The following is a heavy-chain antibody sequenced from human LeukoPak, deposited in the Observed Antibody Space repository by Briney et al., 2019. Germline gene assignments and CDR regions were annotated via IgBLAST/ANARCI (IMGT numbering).Heavy chain of an antibody. Sequence: SETLSLTCTVSGGSISSSSYYWGWIRQPPGKGLEWVGTIYYSGSTYYNPSFKSRVTISVDTSKNQFSLKLSSVTAADTAVYYCARDGYNYAPIYYWGQGTLVTVSS. V-gene: IGHV4-39*07. CDR3: ARDGYNYAPIYY. J-gene: IGHJ4*02. CDR2: IYYSGST. CDR1: GGSISSSSYY. D-gene: IGHD5-24*01.